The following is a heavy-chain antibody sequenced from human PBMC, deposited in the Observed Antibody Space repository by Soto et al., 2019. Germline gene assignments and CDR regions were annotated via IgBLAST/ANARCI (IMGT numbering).Heavy chain of an antibody. CDR1: GSTFSNYG. V-gene: IGHV3-33*01. Sequence: VQLVESGGGVVQPGRSLRISCAASGSTFSNYGMHWVRQAPGKGPEWVAVIWYDGSNKYYGESVRGRFSISRDNSKNTLYLDINSLRTEDTAVYYCLREGGSHGASCVDSWGQRRVVIVSS. CDR3: LREGGSHGASCVDS. D-gene: IGHD3-16*01. CDR2: IWYDGSNK. J-gene: IGHJ4*02.